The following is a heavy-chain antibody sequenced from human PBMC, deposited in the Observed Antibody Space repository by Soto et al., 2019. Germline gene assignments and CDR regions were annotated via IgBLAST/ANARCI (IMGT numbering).Heavy chain of an antibody. Sequence: QITLKESGPTLVKPTQTLTLTCTFSGFSLRNSGVGVGWIRQPPGKALEWLALIYWEHDKCYSPSLNSGLTITKDTTKTQVVLTITNMDPVDTATYYGAHLTTGGFDVDYWGQGTVVTVSS. CDR1: GFSLRNSGVG. V-gene: IGHV2-5*02. D-gene: IGHD3-22*01. J-gene: IGHJ4*02. CDR3: AHLTTGGFDVDY. CDR2: IYWEHDK.